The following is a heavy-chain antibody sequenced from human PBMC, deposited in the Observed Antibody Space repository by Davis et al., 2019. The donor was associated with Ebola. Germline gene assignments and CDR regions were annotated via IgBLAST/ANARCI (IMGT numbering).Heavy chain of an antibody. V-gene: IGHV3-21*01. Sequence: GESLKISCAASGFTFSSYAMHWVRQAPGKGLEWVSSISSSSSYIYYADSVKGRFTISRDNAKNSLYLRMNSLRAEDTAVYYCARAGVTLPHDWGQGTLVTVSS. CDR2: ISSSSSYI. CDR3: ARAGVTLPHD. D-gene: IGHD4-23*01. CDR1: GFTFSSYA. J-gene: IGHJ4*02.